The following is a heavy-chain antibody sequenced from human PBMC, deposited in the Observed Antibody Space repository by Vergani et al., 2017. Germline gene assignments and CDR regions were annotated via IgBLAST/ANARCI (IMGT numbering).Heavy chain of an antibody. D-gene: IGHD4-17*01. J-gene: IGHJ4*02. Sequence: VQLVESGGGLVQPGGSLRLSCAASGFTFSSYSMNWVRQAPGKGLEWVAVISSDGSTKYYADSVKGRFTISRDNSKNTLYLQMNSLRAEDTAVYYCAREEPGDYHVNLDYWGQGTLVTVSA. V-gene: IGHV3-30*03. CDR1: GFTFSSYS. CDR2: ISSDGSTK. CDR3: AREEPGDYHVNLDY.